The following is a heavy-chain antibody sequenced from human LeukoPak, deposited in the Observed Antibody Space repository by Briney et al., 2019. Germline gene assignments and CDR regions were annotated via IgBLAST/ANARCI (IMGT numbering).Heavy chain of an antibody. CDR3: ARGPYCSSTSCYTRYFDY. CDR1: GGSISSYY. V-gene: IGHV4-34*01. J-gene: IGHJ4*02. CDR2: INHSGST. Sequence: SETLSLTCTVSGGSISSYYWSWIRQPPGKGLEWIGEINHSGSTNYNPSLKSRVTISVDTSKNQFSLKLSSVTAADTAVYYCARGPYCSSTSCYTRYFDYWGQGTLVTVSS. D-gene: IGHD2-2*02.